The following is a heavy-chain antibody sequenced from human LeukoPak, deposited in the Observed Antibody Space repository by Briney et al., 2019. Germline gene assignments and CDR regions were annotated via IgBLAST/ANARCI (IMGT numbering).Heavy chain of an antibody. J-gene: IGHJ4*02. CDR3: ARPHGYCSGGSCYSSDYFDY. Sequence: GESLQTSCKGYGYSFTSYWIGWGRRMPGKGREWMGIIYRGDSDTRYSPSFQGQLTISADKSISSAYLQWSSLKASDTAMYYCARPHGYCSGGSCYSSDYFDYWGQGTLVTVSS. CDR2: IYRGDSDT. D-gene: IGHD2-15*01. CDR1: GYSFTSYW. V-gene: IGHV5-51*01.